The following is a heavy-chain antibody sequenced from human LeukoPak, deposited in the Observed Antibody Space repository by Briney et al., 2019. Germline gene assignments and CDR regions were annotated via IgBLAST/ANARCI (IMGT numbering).Heavy chain of an antibody. CDR2: ISNSGDNT. CDR1: GFTFSSYA. Sequence: GGSLRLSCAPSGFTFSSYAVGWVRQTPKKGLGWVSAISNSGDNTYYPDSVKCRFTISRDNSKNTLYLQMNSLGAEDTAVYYCAREVTTVYDYWGQGTLVTVSS. D-gene: IGHD4-11*01. J-gene: IGHJ4*02. CDR3: AREVTTVYDY. V-gene: IGHV3-23*01.